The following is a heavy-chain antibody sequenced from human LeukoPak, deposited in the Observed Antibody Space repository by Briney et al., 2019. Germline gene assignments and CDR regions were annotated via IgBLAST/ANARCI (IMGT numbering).Heavy chain of an antibody. CDR1: GYRFYRHC. CDR2: IYPGDSDT. D-gene: IGHD5-18*01. V-gene: IGHV5-51*01. CDR3: ARHQLWPLYNLFDP. Sequence: HGESLKIFRNCSGYRFYRHCIGWVRQMPGKGLEWMGIIYPGDSDTRYSPSFQGQVTISADKSISTAYLQWSSLKASDTAMYYCARHQLWPLYNLFDPWRQETLVTVSS. J-gene: IGHJ5*02.